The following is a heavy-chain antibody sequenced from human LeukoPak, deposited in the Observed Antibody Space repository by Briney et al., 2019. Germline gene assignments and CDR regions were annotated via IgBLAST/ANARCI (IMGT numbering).Heavy chain of an antibody. CDR3: ARGDIAAAGPHFDY. V-gene: IGHV1-8*01. CDR1: GYTFTSYD. J-gene: IGHJ4*02. Sequence: ASVKVSCKASGYTFTSYDINWVRQATGQGLEWVGWMNPNSGNTGYAQKFQGRVTMTRNTSISTAYMELSSLRSEDTAVYYCARGDIAAAGPHFDYWGQGTLVTVSS. CDR2: MNPNSGNT. D-gene: IGHD6-13*01.